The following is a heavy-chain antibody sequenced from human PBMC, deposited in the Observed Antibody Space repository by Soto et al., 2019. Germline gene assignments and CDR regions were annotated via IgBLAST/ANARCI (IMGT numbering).Heavy chain of an antibody. CDR2: INPIFGTS. V-gene: IGHV1-69*13. CDR1: GGTFSSYD. D-gene: IGHD2-8*01. CDR3: ARDCTNGVCSRLTGLYGMDV. Sequence: VKVSCKAPGGTFSSYDINWVRQAPGQGLEWMGGINPIFGTSNDAQKFQGRVTITADESTSTAYMELSSLRSEDTAVYYCARDCTNGVCSRLTGLYGMDVWGQGTTVTVSS. J-gene: IGHJ6*02.